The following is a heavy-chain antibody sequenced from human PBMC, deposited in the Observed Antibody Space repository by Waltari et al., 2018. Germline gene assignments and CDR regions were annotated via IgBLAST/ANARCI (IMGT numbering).Heavy chain of an antibody. CDR3: AKDRVPGIVVVFEY. J-gene: IGHJ4*02. V-gene: IGHV3-23*01. D-gene: IGHD3-22*01. CDR2: ISDSSERR. Sequence: DVQLLESGGGLVQPGGSLRLSCVASGFTFSDYAMSWVRQAPGKGLEWVSGISDSSERRYAADSVKGRFTISRDNSKNTVYLDLKSLRAEDTAVYYCAKDRVPGIVVVFEYWGQGTLVTVSS. CDR1: GFTFSDYA.